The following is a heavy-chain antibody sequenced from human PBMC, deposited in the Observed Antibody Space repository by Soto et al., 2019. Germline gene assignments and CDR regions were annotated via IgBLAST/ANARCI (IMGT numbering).Heavy chain of an antibody. D-gene: IGHD3-9*01. V-gene: IGHV4-34*01. CDR2: INHSGST. CDR1: GGSFSGYY. Sequence: PSETLSLTCAVYGGSFSGYYWSWIRQPPGKGLEWIGEINHSGSTNYNPSLKSRVTISVDTSKNQFSLKLSSVTAADTAVYYCARALLTRLRHFDWLLGGDLDYWGPGSLVTVSS. J-gene: IGHJ4*02. CDR3: ARALLTRLRHFDWLLGGDLDY.